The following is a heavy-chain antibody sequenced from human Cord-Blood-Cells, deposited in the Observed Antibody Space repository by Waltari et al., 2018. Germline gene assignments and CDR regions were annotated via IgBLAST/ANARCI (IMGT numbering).Heavy chain of an antibody. V-gene: IGHV4-34*01. CDR1: GGSFSGYY. CDR3: ARGGSRSYGHWFDP. J-gene: IGHJ5*02. D-gene: IGHD1-26*01. Sequence: QVQLQQWGAGLLKPSETLSLTCAVYGGSFSGYYWSWIRQPPGKGLEWIGEINHSGSTNYNPSLKSGVTISVDTSKNQFSLKLSSVTAADTAVYYCARGGSRSYGHWFDPWGQGTLVTVSS. CDR2: INHSGST.